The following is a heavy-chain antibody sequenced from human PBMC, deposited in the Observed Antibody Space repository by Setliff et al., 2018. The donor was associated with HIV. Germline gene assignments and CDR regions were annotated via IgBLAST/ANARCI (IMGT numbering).Heavy chain of an antibody. J-gene: IGHJ6*02. CDR1: GYTFTTYA. V-gene: IGHV1-3*01. CDR3: ARNGGPYAEGALYYYYGMDV. Sequence: ASVKVSCKASGYTFTTYAMHWVRQAPGQRLEWMGWINAGNGNTKYSQEFQGRVTITRDTSASTAYMELSSLRSGDTAVYYCARNGGPYAEGALYYYYGMDVWGQGTTVTVSS. CDR2: INAGNGNT. D-gene: IGHD3-16*01.